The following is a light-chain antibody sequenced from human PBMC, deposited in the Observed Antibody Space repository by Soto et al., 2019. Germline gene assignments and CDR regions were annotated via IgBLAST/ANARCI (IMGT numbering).Light chain of an antibody. CDR1: NSIRSY. V-gene: IGKV1-39*01. J-gene: IGKJ1*01. CDR3: QQRRT. CDR2: AAS. Sequence: DIPMTQSPSSLSASVGDRITITCQASNSIRSYLNWYQQKPGKAPKILIYAASSLQSGVPSRFSGSGSGTYFTLTISSLQPEDCATDYCQQRRTFGQGTKVEIK.